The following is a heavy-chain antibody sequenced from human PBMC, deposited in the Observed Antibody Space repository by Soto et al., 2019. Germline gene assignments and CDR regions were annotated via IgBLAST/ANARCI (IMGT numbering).Heavy chain of an antibody. D-gene: IGHD1-26*01. V-gene: IGHV4-38-2*02. Sequence: KPSETLSLTCAVSGHLIGSGYFWGWVRQPPGKGLEWIGTGYYGGATYYNPSLRGRVTISLDTSKNQFSLSMTSVTAADTALYYCARDGSVRTGWFDPWGQGILVTVSS. J-gene: IGHJ5*02. CDR1: GHLIGSGYF. CDR2: GYYGGAT. CDR3: ARDGSVRTGWFDP.